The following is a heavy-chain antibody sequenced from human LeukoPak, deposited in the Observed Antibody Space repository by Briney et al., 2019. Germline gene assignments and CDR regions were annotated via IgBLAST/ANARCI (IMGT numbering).Heavy chain of an antibody. J-gene: IGHJ4*02. Sequence: ASVKVSCKASSYTFSIYGITWVRQAPGQGLEWMGFISADNGNTNYAQKFQGRVTMTTDTSTSTAYMELRSLRADDTAVYYCARCGATVTMFFDYWGQGTLVTVSS. V-gene: IGHV1-18*01. CDR1: SYTFSIYG. D-gene: IGHD4-17*01. CDR3: ARCGATVTMFFDY. CDR2: ISADNGNT.